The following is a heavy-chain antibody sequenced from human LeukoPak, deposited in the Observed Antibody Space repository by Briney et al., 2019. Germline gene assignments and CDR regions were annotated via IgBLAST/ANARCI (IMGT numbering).Heavy chain of an antibody. CDR2: ISGSGGST. V-gene: IGHV3-23*01. CDR3: AKGPDPRVDTAMGYYFDY. J-gene: IGHJ4*02. CDR1: GFTFSSYA. Sequence: GGSLRLSCAASGFTFSSYAMSWARQAPGKGLEWVSAISGSGGSTYYADSVKGRFTISRDNSKNTLYLQMNSLRAEDTAVYYCAKGPDPRVDTAMGYYFDYWGQGTLVTVSS. D-gene: IGHD5-18*01.